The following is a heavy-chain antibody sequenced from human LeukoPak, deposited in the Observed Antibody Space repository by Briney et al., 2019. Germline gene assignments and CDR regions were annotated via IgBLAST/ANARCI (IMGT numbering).Heavy chain of an antibody. V-gene: IGHV4-39*07. Sequence: SETLSLTCTVSGGSISSSSYYWGWIRQPPGKGLEWIGSIYHSGSTNYNPSLKSRVTISVDTSKNQFSLKLSSVTAADTAVYYCARDRLQLQSWGQGTLVTVSS. D-gene: IGHD5-24*01. CDR2: IYHSGST. J-gene: IGHJ5*02. CDR3: ARDRLQLQS. CDR1: GGSISSSSYY.